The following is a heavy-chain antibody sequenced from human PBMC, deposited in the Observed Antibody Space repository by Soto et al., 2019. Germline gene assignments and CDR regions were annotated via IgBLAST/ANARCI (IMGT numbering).Heavy chain of an antibody. D-gene: IGHD3-22*01. CDR3: ARAPARYYYDSSGYYYVDYFDY. J-gene: IGHJ4*02. Sequence: ASETLSLTCAVSGGSISSGGYSWTWIRQPPGKGLEWIGYIYHSGSTYYNPSLKSRVTISVDRSKNQFSLKLSSVTAADTAVYYCARAPARYYYDSSGYYYVDYFDYWGQGTLVTVSS. CDR1: GGSISSGGYS. CDR2: IYHSGST. V-gene: IGHV4-30-2*01.